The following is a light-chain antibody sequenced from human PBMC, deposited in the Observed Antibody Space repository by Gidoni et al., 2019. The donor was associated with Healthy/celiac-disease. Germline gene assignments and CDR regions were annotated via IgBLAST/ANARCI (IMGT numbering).Light chain of an antibody. Sequence: ELVLTQSPGTLFLSPGERATLSCRASQSVSSSYLAWYQQKPGQAPRLLIYGASSRATGIPDRFSGSGSGTDFTLTISRLEPEDFAVYYCQQYGSSPCSFGQGTKLEIK. CDR3: QQYGSSPCS. CDR1: QSVSSSY. CDR2: GAS. J-gene: IGKJ2*04. V-gene: IGKV3-20*01.